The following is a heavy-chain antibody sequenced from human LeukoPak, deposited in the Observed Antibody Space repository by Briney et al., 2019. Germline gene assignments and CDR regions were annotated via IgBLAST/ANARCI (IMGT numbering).Heavy chain of an antibody. V-gene: IGHV3-23*01. Sequence: VGSLRLSCAASGFTFSNYAMSGGRQAPGKGLESVSSISGTGGSTYYADSVKGRFTISRDNAKNSLYLQMNSLRAEDTAVYYCARDLIVGTTIRYSFDYWGQGTLVTVSS. CDR2: ISGTGGST. D-gene: IGHD1-26*01. J-gene: IGHJ4*02. CDR1: GFTFSNYA. CDR3: ARDLIVGTTIRYSFDY.